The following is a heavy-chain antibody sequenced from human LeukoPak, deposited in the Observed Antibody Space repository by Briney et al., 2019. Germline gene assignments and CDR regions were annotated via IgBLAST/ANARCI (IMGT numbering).Heavy chain of an antibody. CDR2: INSSANTI. Sequence: GGSLRLSCGASGFIFSNYEMNWVRQAPGKGLEWILYINSSANTIYYRDSVKGRFTISRDNARNSLYLQMNSLRAEDTAVYYCVREAFDYIWGTYRLFEFWGQGTLVTVSS. CDR1: GFIFSNYE. CDR3: VREAFDYIWGTYRLFEF. D-gene: IGHD3-16*02. J-gene: IGHJ4*02. V-gene: IGHV3-48*03.